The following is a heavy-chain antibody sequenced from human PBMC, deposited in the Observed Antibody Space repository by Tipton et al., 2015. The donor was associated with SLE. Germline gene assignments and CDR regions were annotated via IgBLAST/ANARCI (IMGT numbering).Heavy chain of an antibody. CDR2: VPPSGGT. CDR3: ARDKWGEYTASTGYFWSFDP. CDR1: GGSLTNHF. V-gene: IGHV4-4*07. J-gene: IGHJ5*02. Sequence: TLSLTCTVSGGSLTNHFCSWIRLSAVKGLEWIGRVPPSGGTNYNPSLKSRVTMSVYTSRNQFSLNLSSLTAADTAVYFCARDKWGEYTASTGYFWSFDPWGQGIPVTVSS. D-gene: IGHD3-9*01.